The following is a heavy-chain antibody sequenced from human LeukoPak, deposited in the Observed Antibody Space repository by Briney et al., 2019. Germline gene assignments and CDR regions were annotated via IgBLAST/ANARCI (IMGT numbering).Heavy chain of an antibody. Sequence: GGSLRLSCAASGFTFADYAMHWVRQAPGKGLEWVSGISWNSGSIGYADSVKGRFTISRDNAKNSLYLQMNSLRAEGTALYYCAKAPSHYDFWSGYYYFDYWGQGTLVTVSS. CDR3: AKAPSHYDFWSGYYYFDY. V-gene: IGHV3-9*01. CDR2: ISWNSGSI. CDR1: GFTFADYA. J-gene: IGHJ4*02. D-gene: IGHD3-3*01.